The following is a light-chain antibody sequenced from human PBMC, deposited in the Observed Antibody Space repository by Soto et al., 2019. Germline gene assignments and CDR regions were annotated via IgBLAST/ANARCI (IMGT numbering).Light chain of an antibody. CDR1: QSLSSSY. Sequence: EIVLTQSPGTLSLSPGERATPSCRASQSLSSSYLAWYQQKPGQAPRLLIYGASSRATGIPDRFSGSGSGTDFTLTISRLEPEDFAVYYCQEYGSSRTFGLGTKVDIK. V-gene: IGKV3-20*01. CDR3: QEYGSSRT. J-gene: IGKJ1*01. CDR2: GAS.